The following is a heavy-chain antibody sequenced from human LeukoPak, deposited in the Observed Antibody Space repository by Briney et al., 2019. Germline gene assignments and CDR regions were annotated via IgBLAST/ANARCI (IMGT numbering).Heavy chain of an antibody. D-gene: IGHD1-26*01. CDR2: INPSGGST. CDR3: ARDRGWELRWFELDY. V-gene: IGHV1-46*01. CDR1: GYTFTSYY. Sequence: ASVKVSCKASGYTFTSYYMHWVRQAPGQGLEWMGIINPSGGSTSYAQKFQGRVTMSRDMSTSTVYMELSSLRSEDTAVYYCARDRGWELRWFELDYWGQGTLVTVSS. J-gene: IGHJ4*02.